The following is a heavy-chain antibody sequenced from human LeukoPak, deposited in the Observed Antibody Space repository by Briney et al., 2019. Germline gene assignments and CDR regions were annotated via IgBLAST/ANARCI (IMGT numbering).Heavy chain of an antibody. D-gene: IGHD4-23*01. Sequence: GGSLRLSCAGSGFTFSSYGMHWVRQAPGKGLEWVAVISYDGSNESYTDSVKGRFTISRDNSKNTLYLQMNSLRAEDTAVYYCARRAGGYSHPYDYWGQGTLVTVSS. V-gene: IGHV3-30*03. CDR3: ARRAGGYSHPYDY. CDR2: ISYDGSNE. J-gene: IGHJ4*02. CDR1: GFTFSSYG.